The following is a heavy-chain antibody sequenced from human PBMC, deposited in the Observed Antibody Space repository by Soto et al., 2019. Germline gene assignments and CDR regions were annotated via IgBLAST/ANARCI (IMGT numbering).Heavy chain of an antibody. D-gene: IGHD2-2*01. CDR3: ARVFGYQLFSWGAFDI. CDR1: GFTFSSYS. CDR2: ISSSSSTI. J-gene: IGHJ3*02. Sequence: GGSLRLSCAASGFTFSSYSMNWVRQAPGKGLEWVSYISSSSSTIYYADSVKGRFTISRDNAKNSLYLQMNSLRAEDTAVYYCARVFGYQLFSWGAFDIWGQGTMVTVSS. V-gene: IGHV3-48*01.